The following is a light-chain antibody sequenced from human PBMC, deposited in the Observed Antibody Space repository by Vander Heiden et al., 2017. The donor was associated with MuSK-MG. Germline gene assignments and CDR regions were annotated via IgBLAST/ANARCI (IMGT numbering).Light chain of an antibody. Sequence: SSALTQDPAVSVALGQTVRITCQGDSLRSYYASWYQQKPGQAPLLVIYDKNNRPSGIPDRFSGSRSGNTASLTITGAQAEDEADYYCNSRASSGNHYVFGTGTNVTVL. J-gene: IGLJ1*01. CDR3: NSRASSGNHYV. V-gene: IGLV3-19*01. CDR2: DKN. CDR1: SLRSYY.